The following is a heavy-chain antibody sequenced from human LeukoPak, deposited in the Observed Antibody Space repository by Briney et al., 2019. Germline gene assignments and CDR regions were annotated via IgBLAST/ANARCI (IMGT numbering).Heavy chain of an antibody. J-gene: IGHJ4*02. CDR2: IYHSGST. V-gene: IGHV4-30-2*01. CDR3: AKDSSTWGNLAGHFDS. Sequence: PSQTLSLTCTVSGGSISSGGYYWSWIRQPPGKGLEWIGYIYHSGSTYYNPSLKSRVTISVDTSKNQFSLKLSSVTAADTAVYYCAKDSSTWGNLAGHFDSWGQGTLVTVSS. CDR1: GGSISSGGYY. D-gene: IGHD6-13*01.